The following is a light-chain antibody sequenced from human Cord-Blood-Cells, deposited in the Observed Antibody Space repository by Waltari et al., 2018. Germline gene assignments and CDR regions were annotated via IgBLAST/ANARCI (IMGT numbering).Light chain of an antibody. V-gene: IGKV1-39*01. Sequence: DIQMTQSPSSLSASVGDRVTITCRASQSISSYLNWYQQKPGKAPKLLIYAASSLQSGVPSRFSGSASGTEFTLTISSLQPEDFATYYCQQSYSTPPTFGQGTKVEIK. J-gene: IGKJ1*01. CDR2: AAS. CDR3: QQSYSTPPT. CDR1: QSISSY.